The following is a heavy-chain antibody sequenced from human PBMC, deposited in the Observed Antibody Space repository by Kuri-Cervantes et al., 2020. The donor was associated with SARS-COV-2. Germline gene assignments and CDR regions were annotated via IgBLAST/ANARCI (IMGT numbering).Heavy chain of an antibody. D-gene: IGHD4-17*01. Sequence: GGSLRLSCAASGFTFSSYSMNWVRQAPGKGLEWVSTFSSSSSYIYYADSVEGRFTISRDNAKNSWYLQMNGLRAEDTAAYYCARDPGDYYFDYWGQGTMVTVSS. V-gene: IGHV3-21*01. CDR1: GFTFSSYS. CDR2: FSSSSSYI. J-gene: IGHJ4*02. CDR3: ARDPGDYYFDY.